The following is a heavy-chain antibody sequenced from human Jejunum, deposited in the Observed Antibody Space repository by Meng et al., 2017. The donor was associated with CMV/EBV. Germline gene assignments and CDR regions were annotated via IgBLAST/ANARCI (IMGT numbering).Heavy chain of an antibody. D-gene: IGHD2-15*01. CDR3: ARDSGGYGLDAFDI. V-gene: IGHV4-39*07. J-gene: IGHJ3*02. CDR2: IYSSGTT. CDR1: GGSISSSSYY. Sequence: GGSISSSSYYWGWVRQPPGRGLEWIASIYSSGTTFYSPSLKSRVTISVDTSKNHFSLKLRSVTAADAAVYYCARDSGGYGLDAFDIWGQGTMVTVSS.